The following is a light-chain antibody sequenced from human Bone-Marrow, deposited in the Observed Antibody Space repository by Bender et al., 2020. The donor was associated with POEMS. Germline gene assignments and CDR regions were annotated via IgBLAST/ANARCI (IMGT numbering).Light chain of an antibody. CDR3: CSYAGTSTYV. CDR2: EGN. J-gene: IGLJ1*01. CDR1: SSDVGGYNY. Sequence: QSALTQPASVSGSPGQSITISCTGTSSDVGGYNYVSWFQQHPGKAPKVMIYEGNKRPSGVSNRFSGSKSGNTASLTISGLLAEDEADYYCCSYAGTSTYVFGTGTKVTVL. V-gene: IGLV2-23*01.